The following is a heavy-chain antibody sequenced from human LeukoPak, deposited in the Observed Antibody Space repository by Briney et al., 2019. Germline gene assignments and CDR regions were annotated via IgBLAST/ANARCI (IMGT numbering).Heavy chain of an antibody. V-gene: IGHV1-46*01. D-gene: IGHD5-18*01. CDR1: GYDFTSSH. Sequence: GASVKVSCKASGYDFTSSHMHWVRLAPGQGFEWMGIINSSSSGTSYAQKFRPRVTMTSDTSANSFFMELSSLTSDDTAMYYCARMGRTAMAPDFWGQGTLVTVSS. CDR3: ARMGRTAMAPDF. J-gene: IGHJ4*02. CDR2: INSSSSGT.